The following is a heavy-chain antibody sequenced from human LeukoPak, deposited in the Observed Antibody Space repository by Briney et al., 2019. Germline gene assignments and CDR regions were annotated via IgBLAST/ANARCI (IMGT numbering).Heavy chain of an antibody. Sequence: GSLRLSCAASGFSFSSYARSWVRQAPGKGLEWVSSISGSGDNTYYAESVKGRFTISRDNSKNTLFLQMNSQRAEDTAVFYCAKRSGYSTGWFFDFWGQGTLVTVSS. CDR2: ISGSGDNT. D-gene: IGHD2-8*02. V-gene: IGHV3-23*01. CDR1: GFSFSSYA. CDR3: AKRSGYSTGWFFDF. J-gene: IGHJ4*02.